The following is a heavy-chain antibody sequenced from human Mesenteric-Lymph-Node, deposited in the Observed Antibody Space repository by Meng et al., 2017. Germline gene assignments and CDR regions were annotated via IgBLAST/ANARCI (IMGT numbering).Heavy chain of an antibody. Sequence: GESLKISCAASGFTFSIYSMNWVRQAPGKGLEWVSSISSSSSYIHYADSVKGRFTISRDNAKNSLYLQMNSLRAEDTAVYYCAREESHYDILTGPQAYFDCWGQGTLVTVSS. V-gene: IGHV3-21*01. D-gene: IGHD3-9*01. CDR2: ISSSSSYI. CDR1: GFTFSIYS. CDR3: AREESHYDILTGPQAYFDC. J-gene: IGHJ4*02.